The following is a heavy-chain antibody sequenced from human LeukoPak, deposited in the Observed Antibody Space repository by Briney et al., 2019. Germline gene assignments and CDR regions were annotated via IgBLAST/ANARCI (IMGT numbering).Heavy chain of an antibody. V-gene: IGHV3-23*01. CDR3: ARALGSYFDY. J-gene: IGHJ4*02. CDR2: ISGSGGNT. Sequence: GGSLRLSCAASGFTFSSYAMSWVRQPPGKGLNWVSSISGSGGNTFYADSMKGRFTISRDNAKNTLFLQMNSLRAEDTAVYYCARALGSYFDYWGQGTLVTVSS. D-gene: IGHD1-26*01. CDR1: GFTFSSYA.